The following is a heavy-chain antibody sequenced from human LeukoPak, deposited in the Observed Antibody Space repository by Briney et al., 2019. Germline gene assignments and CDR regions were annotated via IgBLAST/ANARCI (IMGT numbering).Heavy chain of an antibody. CDR3: AKWWKWELRGTYYYYYGMDV. CDR2: ISYDGSNK. CDR1: GFTFSSYA. V-gene: IGHV3-30-3*02. J-gene: IGHJ6*02. Sequence: GGSLRLSCAASGFTFSSYAMHWVRQAPGKGLEWVAVISYDGSNKYYADSVKGRFTISRDNSKNTLYLQMNSLRAEDTAVYYCAKWWKWELRGTYYYYYGMDVWGQGTTVTVSS. D-gene: IGHD1-26*01.